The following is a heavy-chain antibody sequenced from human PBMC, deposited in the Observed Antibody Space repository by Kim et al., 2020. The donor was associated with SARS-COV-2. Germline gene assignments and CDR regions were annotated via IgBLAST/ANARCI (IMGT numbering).Heavy chain of an antibody. Sequence: GGSLRLSCAASGFTFSGSTMHWVRQASGKGLEWVGCIRSNANNYATAYAASVKGRFTISRDDSKNTSYLQMISLKTEDKAISYCTRVISLPGGWYDAFY. CDR2: IRSNANNYAT. CDR3: TRVISLPGGWYDAFY. J-gene: IGHJ3*02. D-gene: IGHD6-19*01. V-gene: IGHV3-73*01. CDR1: GFTFSGST.